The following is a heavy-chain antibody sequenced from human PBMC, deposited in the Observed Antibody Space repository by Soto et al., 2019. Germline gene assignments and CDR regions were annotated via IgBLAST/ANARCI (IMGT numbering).Heavy chain of an antibody. CDR3: ARDGGYGYGVAFDY. CDR1: GGSISSYY. CDR2: IYYSGST. D-gene: IGHD5-18*01. J-gene: IGHJ4*02. Sequence: SETLSLTCTVSGGSISSYYWSWIRQPPGKGLEWIGYIYYSGSTNYNPSLKSRVTISVDTSKNKFSLKLSSVNAADTAVYYCARDGGYGYGVAFDYWGQGTLVTVSS. V-gene: IGHV4-59*01.